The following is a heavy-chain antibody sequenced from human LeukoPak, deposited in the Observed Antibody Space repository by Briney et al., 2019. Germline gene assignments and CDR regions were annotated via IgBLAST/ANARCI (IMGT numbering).Heavy chain of an antibody. D-gene: IGHD6-13*01. CDR3: ASQSSSWAYYFDY. V-gene: IGHV4-39*07. Sequence: SETLSLTCTVSGGSISSSSYYWGWIRQPPGKGLEWIGSIYYSGSTYYNPSLKSRLTISVDTSKNQFSLKLSSVTDADTAVYYCASQSSSWAYYFDYWGQGTLVTVSS. CDR2: IYYSGST. J-gene: IGHJ4*02. CDR1: GGSISSSSYY.